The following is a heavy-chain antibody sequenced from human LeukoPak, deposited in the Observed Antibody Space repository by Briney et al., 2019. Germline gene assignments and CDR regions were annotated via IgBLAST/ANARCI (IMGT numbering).Heavy chain of an antibody. Sequence: GGSLRLSCAASGFTFDDYAMHWVRQAPGKGLEWVSGISWNSGTIGYADSVKGRFTISRDIAKNSLYLQMNSPRADDTALYYCAKDGYSSNWYYFDHWGQGTLVTVSS. D-gene: IGHD6-13*01. V-gene: IGHV3-9*01. CDR3: AKDGYSSNWYYFDH. J-gene: IGHJ4*02. CDR2: ISWNSGTI. CDR1: GFTFDDYA.